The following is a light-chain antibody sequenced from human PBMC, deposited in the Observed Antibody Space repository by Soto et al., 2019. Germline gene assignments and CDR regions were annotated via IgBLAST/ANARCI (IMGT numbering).Light chain of an antibody. Sequence: ILMTKSPATLSASPGAIATLSGSASRSISDKVAWYQHKPGQAPKLLLYGASTRATCIPARFSASGSGTEFTLTISSLQSEDFAVYFCQQDNEGPPLTFGGGSKVEF. V-gene: IGKV3-15*01. CDR3: QQDNEGPPLT. CDR1: RSISDK. J-gene: IGKJ4*01. CDR2: GAS.